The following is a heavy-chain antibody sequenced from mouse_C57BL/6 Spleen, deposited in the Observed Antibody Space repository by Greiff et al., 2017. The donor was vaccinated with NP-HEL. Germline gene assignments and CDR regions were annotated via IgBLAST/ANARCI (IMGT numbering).Heavy chain of an antibody. Sequence: QVQLQQSGAELMKPGASVKLSCKASGYTFTGYWIEWVKQRPGHGLEWIGEIYPGSGSTNYNEKFKGKATFTADTSSNTAYMQLSSLTTEDSAVYYCARTMIRYALDYWGHGTTVTVAS. J-gene: IGHJ4*01. CDR3: ARTMIRYALDY. CDR1: GYTFTGYW. D-gene: IGHD2-4*01. V-gene: IGHV1-9*01. CDR2: IYPGSGST.